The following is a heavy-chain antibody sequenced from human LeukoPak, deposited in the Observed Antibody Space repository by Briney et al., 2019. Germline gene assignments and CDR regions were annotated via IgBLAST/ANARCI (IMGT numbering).Heavy chain of an antibody. CDR1: GFAVSNNR. J-gene: IGHJ1*01. Sequence: GGSLRLSCAASGFAVSNNRLSWVRQAPGMGLEWVSTIYSDGNTYYPDSVKGRFTISRDGSKNTLYLQLNSLRTEDTAIYYCVREREGSNSEHWGQGTLVTVSS. V-gene: IGHV3-53*01. D-gene: IGHD1-26*01. CDR3: VREREGSNSEH. CDR2: IYSDGNT.